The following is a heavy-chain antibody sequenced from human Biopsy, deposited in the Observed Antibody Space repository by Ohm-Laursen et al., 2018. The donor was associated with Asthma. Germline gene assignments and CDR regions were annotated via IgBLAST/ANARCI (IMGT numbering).Heavy chain of an antibody. D-gene: IGHD3-9*01. CDR3: ARTYYDFLTGQVKDVFGV. V-gene: IGHV1-3*04. Sequence: SVKVSYKPSGYNFISFAIHWVRQAPGQRLEWMGWVNTGNGDTKYSQKFQGRVTITRDTSASTAYMELRSLRSEDTATYYCARTYYDFLTGQVKDVFGVWGQGTMVTVSS. J-gene: IGHJ3*01. CDR1: GYNFISFA. CDR2: VNTGNGDT.